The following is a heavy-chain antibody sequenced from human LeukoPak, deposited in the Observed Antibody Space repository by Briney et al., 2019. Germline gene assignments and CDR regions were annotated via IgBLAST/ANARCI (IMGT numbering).Heavy chain of an antibody. Sequence: GGSERLSCAASGFTFEDYVIHCVRQAPGKGLEWVSFVSWDGGTAYYADSVKGRFTMSRDNSNNSLFLQMDSLRVEDTALYYCAKDAIHSSGFTFDYWGQGTLVTVSS. CDR1: GFTFEDYV. V-gene: IGHV3-43D*03. CDR3: AKDAIHSSGFTFDY. CDR2: VSWDGGTA. J-gene: IGHJ4*02. D-gene: IGHD6-19*01.